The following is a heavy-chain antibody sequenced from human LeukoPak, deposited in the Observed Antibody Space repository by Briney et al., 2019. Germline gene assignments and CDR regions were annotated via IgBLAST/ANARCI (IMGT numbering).Heavy chain of an antibody. J-gene: IGHJ4*02. CDR2: IYYSGST. CDR3: ARWGGYGHTGADY. Sequence: SETLSLTCTVSGGSISSYYWSWIRQPPGKGLEWIGYIYYSGSTNYIPSLKSRVTISVDTSKNQFSLKLSSVTAADTAVYYCARWGGYGHTGADYWGQGTLVTVSS. V-gene: IGHV4-59*01. D-gene: IGHD5-12*01. CDR1: GGSISSYY.